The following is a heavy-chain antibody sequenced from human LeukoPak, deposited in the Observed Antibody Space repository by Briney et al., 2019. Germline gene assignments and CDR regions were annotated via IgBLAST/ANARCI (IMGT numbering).Heavy chain of an antibody. D-gene: IGHD2/OR15-2a*01. Sequence: PSQTLSLXCTVSGGSISGGSYYWSWIRQPPGKGLEWIGYIYYSGSTKYNLSLKSRVTISVDTSKNQLSLKLSSVTAADTAVYYCARGEYGLFDYWGQGTLVTVSS. CDR2: IYYSGST. CDR3: ARGEYGLFDY. J-gene: IGHJ4*02. CDR1: GGSISGGSYY. V-gene: IGHV4-61*01.